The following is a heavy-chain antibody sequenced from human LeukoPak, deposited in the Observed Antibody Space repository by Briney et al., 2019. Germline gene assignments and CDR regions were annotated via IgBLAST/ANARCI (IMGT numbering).Heavy chain of an antibody. J-gene: IGHJ4*02. CDR3: ARHRSDGTYPLGY. D-gene: IGHD1-26*01. V-gene: IGHV4-59*08. CDR1: GGSISNSY. CDR2: IYSSGST. Sequence: SETLSLTCTVSGGSISNSYWSWVRQPPGKGLEWIGHIYSSGSTTYSPSLKSRVTMSVDTSKNQFSLKLTSVTAADTAVYYCARHRSDGTYPLGYWGQGALVTVSS.